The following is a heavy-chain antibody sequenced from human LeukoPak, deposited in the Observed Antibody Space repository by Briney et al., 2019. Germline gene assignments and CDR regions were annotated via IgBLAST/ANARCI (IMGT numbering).Heavy chain of an antibody. Sequence: QPGRSLRLSCAASGFTLSSYGMHWVRQAPGKGLQWVAFIWSDGGDKYYADSVKGRLTISRDNSKNTVYLQINSLRAEDTTVYYCAKGGRWLQLGAFDIWGQGTRVTVSS. CDR1: GFTLSSYG. V-gene: IGHV3-33*06. CDR2: IWSDGGDK. CDR3: AKGGRWLQLGAFDI. D-gene: IGHD5-24*01. J-gene: IGHJ3*02.